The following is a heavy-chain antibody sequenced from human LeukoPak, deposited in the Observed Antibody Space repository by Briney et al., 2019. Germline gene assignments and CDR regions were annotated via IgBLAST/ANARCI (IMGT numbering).Heavy chain of an antibody. CDR2: ISSSSSYI. CDR3: ARARYSSSPFDP. Sequence: PGGSLRLSCAASGFIFSSYSMNWVRQAQGKGLEWVSFISSSSSYIYYADSVKGRFTISRDNAKNSLYLQMNSLRAEDTAVYYCARARYSSSPFDPWGQGTLVTVSS. J-gene: IGHJ5*02. CDR1: GFIFSSYS. V-gene: IGHV3-21*01. D-gene: IGHD6-13*01.